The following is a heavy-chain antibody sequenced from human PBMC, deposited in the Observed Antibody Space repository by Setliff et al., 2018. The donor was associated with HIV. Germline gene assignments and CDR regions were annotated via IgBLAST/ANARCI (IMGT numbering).Heavy chain of an antibody. CDR1: GGSVGSRDYY. Sequence: SETLSLTCAVSGGSVGSRDYYWGWIRQPPGKGLEWIGNILYGGTTYYTPSLKSRVSISVDTSRNQFSLRLSSVTAADTAVYYCARPTTGLGGGAAFDIWGQGTMVTVSS. D-gene: IGHD2-8*01. J-gene: IGHJ3*02. CDR3: ARPTTGLGGGAAFDI. V-gene: IGHV4-39*01. CDR2: ILYGGTT.